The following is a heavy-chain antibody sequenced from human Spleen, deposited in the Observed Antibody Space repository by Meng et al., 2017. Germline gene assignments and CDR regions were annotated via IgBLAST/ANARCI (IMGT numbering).Heavy chain of an antibody. CDR2: INTNTGNP. CDR1: GYTFTRYA. V-gene: IGHV7-4-1*02. CDR3: TRDDVGRAGAGSS. D-gene: IGHD6-13*01. Sequence: VEFGLGLKKPGASVKVSCKASGYTFTRYAMNWVRQAPGQGLEWMGWINTNTGNPTYAQGFTGRFVFSLDTSVSTAYLQISSLQAEDTGVYYCTRDDVGRAGAGSSWGQGTLVTVSS. J-gene: IGHJ5*02.